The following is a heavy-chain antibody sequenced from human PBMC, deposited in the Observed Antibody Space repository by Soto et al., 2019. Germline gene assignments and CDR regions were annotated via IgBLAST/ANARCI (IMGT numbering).Heavy chain of an antibody. Sequence: QVQLVESGGGVVQPGRSLRLSCAASGFTFSSYGMHWVRQAPGKGLEWVAVIWYDGSNKYYADSVKGRFTISRDNSKNTLYLQMNSLRAEDKAVYYCARAHGLGTTVTTEGDFDYWGQGTLVTVSS. CDR3: ARAHGLGTTVTTEGDFDY. V-gene: IGHV3-33*01. CDR2: IWYDGSNK. J-gene: IGHJ4*02. CDR1: GFTFSSYG. D-gene: IGHD4-17*01.